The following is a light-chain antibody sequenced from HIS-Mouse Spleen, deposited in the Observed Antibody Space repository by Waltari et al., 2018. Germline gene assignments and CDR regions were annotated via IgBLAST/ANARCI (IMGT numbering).Light chain of an antibody. CDR2: AVS. V-gene: IGLV2-14*01. Sequence: QSALTQPASVSGSPGQSITISCTGTSSDVGGYNYVSWYQQHPGKAPKLMIYAVSNRPSGVSNPFSGSTSGNPASMTISRLQAEDEADYYCRSYTSSSTLVFGGGTKLTVL. J-gene: IGLJ3*02. CDR1: SSDVGGYNY. CDR3: RSYTSSSTLV.